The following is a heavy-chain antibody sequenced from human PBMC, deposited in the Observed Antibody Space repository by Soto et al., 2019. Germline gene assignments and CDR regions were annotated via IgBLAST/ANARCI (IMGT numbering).Heavy chain of an antibody. V-gene: IGHV3-23*01. J-gene: IGHJ4*02. Sequence: GGSLRLSCAASGFTFSSYAMSWVRQAPGKGLEWVSAISGSGGSTYYADSVKGRFTISRDNSKNTLYLQMNSLRAEDTAVYYCAKVQVTIFGVVINYYFDYWGQGTLVTVSS. CDR3: AKVQVTIFGVVINYYFDY. CDR1: GFTFSSYA. CDR2: ISGSGGST. D-gene: IGHD3-3*01.